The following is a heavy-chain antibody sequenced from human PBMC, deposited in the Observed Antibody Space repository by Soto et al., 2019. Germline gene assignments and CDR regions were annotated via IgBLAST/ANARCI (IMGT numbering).Heavy chain of an antibody. CDR1: GYTFTRYA. V-gene: IGHV1-3*01. CDR3: GRVGGGEIRFLEWSR. Sequence: QVQLVQSGAEVKKPGASVKVSCKASGYTFTRYAMHWVRQAPGHRLEWMGGITAGNGNTKYSQKFQGRVTITRDPSASTADRELSSLRSEDTAVYYCGRVGGGEIRFLEWSRWGQGTVVTVSS. CDR2: ITAGNGNT. J-gene: IGHJ4*02. D-gene: IGHD3-3*01.